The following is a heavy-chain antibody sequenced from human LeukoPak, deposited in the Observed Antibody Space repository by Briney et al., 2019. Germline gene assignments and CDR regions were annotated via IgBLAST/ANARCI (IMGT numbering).Heavy chain of an antibody. Sequence: GRSLRPSCAASGFTFSSYAMHWVRQAPGKGLEWVSAISGSGGSTYHADSVKGRFTISRDNSKNTLYLQMNSLRAEDTAVYYCAKMGVVAARPGTFDYWGQGTLVTVSS. CDR2: ISGSGGST. D-gene: IGHD6-6*01. CDR1: GFTFSSYA. J-gene: IGHJ4*02. CDR3: AKMGVVAARPGTFDY. V-gene: IGHV3-23*01.